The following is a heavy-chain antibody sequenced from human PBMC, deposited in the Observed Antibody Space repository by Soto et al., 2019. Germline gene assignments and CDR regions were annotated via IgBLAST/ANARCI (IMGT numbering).Heavy chain of an antibody. V-gene: IGHV1-69*13. J-gene: IGHJ6*02. CDR3: ASNSGYVESTGYYYYGMDV. D-gene: IGHD5-12*01. CDR2: IIPIFGTA. CDR1: GGTFSSYA. Sequence: ASVKVSCKASGGTFSSYAISWVRQAPGQGLEWMGGIIPIFGTANYAQKFQGRVTITADESTSTAYMELSSLRSEDTAVYYCASNSGYVESTGYYYYGMDVWGQGTTVTVSS.